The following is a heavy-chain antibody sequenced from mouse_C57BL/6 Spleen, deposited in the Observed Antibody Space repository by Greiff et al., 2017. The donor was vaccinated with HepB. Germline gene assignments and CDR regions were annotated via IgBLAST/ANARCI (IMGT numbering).Heavy chain of an antibody. D-gene: IGHD2-3*01. CDR2: IYPRSGNT. V-gene: IGHV1-81*01. Sequence: QVQLKQSGAELARPGASVKLSCKASGYTFTSYGISWVKQRTGQGLEWIGEIYPRSGNTYYNEKFKGKATLTADKSSSTAYMELRSLTSEDSAVYFCARLDDGYFDYWGQGTTLTVSS. J-gene: IGHJ2*01. CDR3: ARLDDGYFDY. CDR1: GYTFTSYG.